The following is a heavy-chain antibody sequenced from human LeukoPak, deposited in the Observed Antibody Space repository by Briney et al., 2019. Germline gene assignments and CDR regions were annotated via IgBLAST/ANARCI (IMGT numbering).Heavy chain of an antibody. D-gene: IGHD6-13*01. CDR1: GFTVSSNY. V-gene: IGHV3-53*01. J-gene: IGHJ4*02. Sequence: GGSLRLSCAASGFTVSSNYMSWVRQAPGKGLEWVSVNSGGATYYADSVKGRFTISRDTSKNTLYLQMNSLRAEDRAVYYCVRGPGSSWYQADYWGQGTLVTVSS. CDR2: NSGGAT. CDR3: VRGPGSSWYQADY.